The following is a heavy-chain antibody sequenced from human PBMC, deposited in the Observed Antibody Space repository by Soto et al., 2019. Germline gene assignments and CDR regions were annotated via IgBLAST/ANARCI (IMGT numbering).Heavy chain of an antibody. J-gene: IGHJ4*02. CDR2: MNPNSGNT. CDR1: GYTFTSYD. V-gene: IGHV1-8*01. D-gene: IGHD1-26*01. Sequence: QVQLVQSGAEVKKPGASVKVSCKASGYTFTSYDINWVRQATGQGLEGMGWMNPNSGNTGYAQKFQGRVTLTRNTSISTAYMELSSLRSEGTAVYYCAREISGSYRFDYWGQGTLVTVSS. CDR3: AREISGSYRFDY.